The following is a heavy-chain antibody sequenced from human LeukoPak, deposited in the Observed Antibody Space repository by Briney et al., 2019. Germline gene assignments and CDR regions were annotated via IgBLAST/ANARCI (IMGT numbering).Heavy chain of an antibody. CDR3: AKDMASVAGVDGGVDY. CDR1: GFTFSSYA. CDR2: ISGSGGST. V-gene: IGHV3-23*01. Sequence: GGSLRLSCAASGFTFSSYAMSWVRQAPGKGLEWVSAISGSGGSTYYADSVKGRFTISRDNSKNTLYLQMNSLRAEDTAVYYCAKDMASVAGVDGGVDYWGQGTLVTVSS. J-gene: IGHJ4*02. D-gene: IGHD3-10*01.